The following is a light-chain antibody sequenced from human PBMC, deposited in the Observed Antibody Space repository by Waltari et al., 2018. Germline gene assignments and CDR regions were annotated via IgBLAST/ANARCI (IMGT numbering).Light chain of an antibody. CDR2: STY. CDR1: QTVSTIA. V-gene: IGKV3-20*01. CDR3: QQYDGIVVT. Sequence: EIVLTQSPGTLSLSPGDRATLSCRVSQTVSTIALSWYQQKPGQAPRVLIYSTYNRATGIPDRFSGSGSGTDFTLTINRLAPEDFAMYYCQQYDGIVVTFGGGTKVEI. J-gene: IGKJ4*01.